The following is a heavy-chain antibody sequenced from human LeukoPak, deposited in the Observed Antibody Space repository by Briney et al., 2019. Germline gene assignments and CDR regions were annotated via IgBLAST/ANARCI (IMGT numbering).Heavy chain of an antibody. D-gene: IGHD2-21*02. Sequence: GGSLRLSCAASGFTFSSYWMSWVRQAPGKGLEWVANIKQDGSEKYYVDSVKGRFTISRDNAKNSLYLQMNSLRAEDTAVYYCARSHPLRGDCGGDCYFGGYYYYGMDVWGQGTTVTVSS. CDR2: IKQDGSEK. J-gene: IGHJ6*02. V-gene: IGHV3-7*01. CDR1: GFTFSSYW. CDR3: ARSHPLRGDCGGDCYFGGYYYYGMDV.